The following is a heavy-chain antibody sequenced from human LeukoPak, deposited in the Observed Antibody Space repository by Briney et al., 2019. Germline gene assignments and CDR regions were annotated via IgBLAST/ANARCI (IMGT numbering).Heavy chain of an antibody. CDR1: GGSISSGGYS. CDR2: IYHSGST. D-gene: IGHD3-22*01. V-gene: IGHV4-30-2*01. J-gene: IGHJ3*02. Sequence: PSQTLSLTCAVSGGSISSGGYSWSWIRQPPGKGLEWIGYIYHSGSTYYNPSLKSRVTISVDRSKNQFSLKLSSVTAADTAVYYCARDDSSGYGAFDIWGQGTVVTVSS. CDR3: ARDDSSGYGAFDI.